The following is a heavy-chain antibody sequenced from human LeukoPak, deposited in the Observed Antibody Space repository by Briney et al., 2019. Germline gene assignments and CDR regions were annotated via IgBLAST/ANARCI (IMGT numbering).Heavy chain of an antibody. CDR1: GDSVSSNSAA. CDR3: ARDTLLGYYDSSGYYYDYYGMDV. J-gene: IGHJ6*02. D-gene: IGHD3-22*01. V-gene: IGHV6-1*01. Sequence: SQTLSLTCAISGDSVSSNSAAWNWIRQSPSRDLEWLGRTYYRSKWYNDYAVSVKSRITINPDTSKNQFSLQLNSVTPEDTAVCYCARDTLLGYYDSSGYYYDYYGMDVWGQGTTVTVSS. CDR2: TYYRSKWYN.